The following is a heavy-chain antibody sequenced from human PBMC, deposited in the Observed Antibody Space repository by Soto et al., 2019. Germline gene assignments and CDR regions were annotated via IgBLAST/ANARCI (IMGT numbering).Heavy chain of an antibody. CDR2: INPSSGGT. D-gene: IGHD2-15*01. CDR3: ARGYCSVGRCSYFDY. V-gene: IGHV1-2*04. Sequence: QVQLVQSGAEVKKPGASVKVSCKASGYTFSDYYMYWVRQAPGQELEWMGWINPSSGGTKYAQNFQGWVTMTRDTSISTAYMELRRLKSDDTAVYYCARGYCSVGRCSYFDYWGQGTLVTVSS. CDR1: GYTFSDYY. J-gene: IGHJ4*02.